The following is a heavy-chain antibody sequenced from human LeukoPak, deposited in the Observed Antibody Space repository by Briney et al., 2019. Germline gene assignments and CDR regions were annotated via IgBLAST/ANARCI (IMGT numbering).Heavy chain of an antibody. CDR3: ARGGYYYDSSGYQFDY. J-gene: IGHJ4*02. CDR2: ISYDGSNK. CDR1: GFTFSSYA. V-gene: IGHV3-30*14. Sequence: GGSLRLSCAASGFTFSSYAMHWVRQAPGKGLEWVAVISYDGSNKYYADSVKGRFTISRDNSKNTLYLQMNSLRAEDTAVYYCARGGYYYDSSGYQFDYWGQGTLVTVSS. D-gene: IGHD3-22*01.